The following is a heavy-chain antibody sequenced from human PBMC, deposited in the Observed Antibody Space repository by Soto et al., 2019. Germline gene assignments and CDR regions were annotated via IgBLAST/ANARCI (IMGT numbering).Heavy chain of an antibody. D-gene: IGHD4-17*01. Sequence: GGSLRLSCAASGFTFSSYAMSWVRQAPGKGLEWVSAISGSCGSTYYADSVKGRFTISRDNSKNTLYLQMNSLRAEDTAVYYCAKDLPLDYGDYLGYFDYWGQGTLVTVSS. V-gene: IGHV3-23*01. CDR2: ISGSCGST. CDR1: GFTFSSYA. J-gene: IGHJ4*02. CDR3: AKDLPLDYGDYLGYFDY.